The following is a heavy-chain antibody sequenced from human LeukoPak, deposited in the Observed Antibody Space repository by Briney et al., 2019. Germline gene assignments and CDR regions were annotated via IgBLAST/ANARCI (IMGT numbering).Heavy chain of an antibody. CDR1: NGSISSYY. CDR2: IDYSGST. V-gene: IGHV4-59*13. D-gene: IGHD3-10*01. Sequence: PSETLSLTCTVFNGSISSYYWSWIRQPPGKGLEWLGYIDYSGSTNCNPSLKSRVTISVDTSKNQFSLNLNSVTAADTAVYYCARGVVVRGVRYYGLDVWGKGTTVTVSS. J-gene: IGHJ6*04. CDR3: ARGVVVRGVRYYGLDV.